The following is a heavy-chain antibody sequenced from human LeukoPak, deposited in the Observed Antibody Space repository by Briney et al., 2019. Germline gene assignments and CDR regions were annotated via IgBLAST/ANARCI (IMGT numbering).Heavy chain of an antibody. CDR2: IYYSGST. V-gene: IGHV4-59*01. CDR1: GGSISSYY. J-gene: IGHJ4*02. D-gene: IGHD2-15*01. CDR3: ARARGYCSGGSCYLYDY. Sequence: NPSETLSLTCTVSGGSISSYYWSWIRQPPGKGLGWIGYIYYSGSTNYNPSPKSRVTISVDTSKNQFSLKLSSVTAADTAVYYCARARGYCSGGSCYLYDYWGQGTLVTVSS.